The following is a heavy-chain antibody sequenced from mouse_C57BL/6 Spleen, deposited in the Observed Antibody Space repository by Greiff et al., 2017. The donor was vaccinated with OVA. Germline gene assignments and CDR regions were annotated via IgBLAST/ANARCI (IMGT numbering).Heavy chain of an antibody. V-gene: IGHV1-72*01. CDR1: GYTFTSYW. D-gene: IGHD2-3*01. CDR3: ARWRDDGCYWYIDV. CDR2: IDPNSGGT. Sequence: QVQLQQPGAELVKPGASVKLSCKASGYTFTSYWMHWVKQRPGRGLEWIGRIDPNSGGTKYNEKFKGKATLTVDKPSSTAYMQLSSLTSEDSAVYFCARWRDDGCYWYIDVWGKGTTVTVSS. J-gene: IGHJ1*03.